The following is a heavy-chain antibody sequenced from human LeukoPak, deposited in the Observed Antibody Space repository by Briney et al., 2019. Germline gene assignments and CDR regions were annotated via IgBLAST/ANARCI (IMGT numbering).Heavy chain of an antibody. CDR3: ARAPTVTEYYFDY. J-gene: IGHJ4*02. D-gene: IGHD4-17*01. Sequence: PSETLSLTCTVSGYSISSGYYWGWIRQPPGKGLEWIGSIYHSGSTYYNPSLKSRVTISVDTSKNQFSLKLSSVTAADTAVYYCARAPTVTEYYFDYWGQGTLVTVSS. V-gene: IGHV4-38-2*02. CDR1: GYSISSGYY. CDR2: IYHSGST.